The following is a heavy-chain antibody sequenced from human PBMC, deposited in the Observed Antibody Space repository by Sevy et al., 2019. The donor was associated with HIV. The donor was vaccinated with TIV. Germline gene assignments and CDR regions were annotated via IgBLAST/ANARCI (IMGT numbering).Heavy chain of an antibody. CDR1: GGTFSSYA. Sequence: ASVKVSCKASGGTFSSYAISWARQAPGQGLEWMGGIIPIFGTANYAQKFQGRVTITADESTSTAYMELSSLRSEDTAVYYCARGGIAARPLDYWGQGTLVTVSS. CDR2: IIPIFGTA. J-gene: IGHJ4*02. V-gene: IGHV1-69*13. D-gene: IGHD6-6*01. CDR3: ARGGIAARPLDY.